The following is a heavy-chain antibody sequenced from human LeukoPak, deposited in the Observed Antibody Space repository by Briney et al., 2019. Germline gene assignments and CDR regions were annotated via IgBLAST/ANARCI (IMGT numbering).Heavy chain of an antibody. CDR1: GDTFTSYY. V-gene: IGHV1-46*01. CDR2: INPSGGST. J-gene: IGHJ3*02. Sequence: ASVKVSCKASGDTFTSYYMHWVRQAPGHALEWMGIINPSGGSTSYAQKYQGRVTMTRDMSTSTVYMELSNLRSEDTAVYYCARGRHYYDSSDYYYEGDGFDIWGQGTMVTVSS. D-gene: IGHD3-22*01. CDR3: ARGRHYYDSSDYYYEGDGFDI.